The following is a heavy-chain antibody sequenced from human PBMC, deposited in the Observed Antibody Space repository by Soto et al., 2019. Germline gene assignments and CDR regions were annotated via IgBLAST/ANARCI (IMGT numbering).Heavy chain of an antibody. CDR2: ISSSSVYT. J-gene: IGHJ6*02. CDR3: ARDAPADSSSTAYYYYGMDV. CDR1: GFTFSDYY. V-gene: IGHV3-11*06. Sequence: GGSLRLSCAASGFTFSDYYMSWIRQAPGKGLEWVSYISSSSVYTNYADSVRGRFTISRDNAKNSLYLQMNSLRAEDTGVYYCARDAPADSSSTAYYYYGMDVWGRGTTVTVSS. D-gene: IGHD6-6*01.